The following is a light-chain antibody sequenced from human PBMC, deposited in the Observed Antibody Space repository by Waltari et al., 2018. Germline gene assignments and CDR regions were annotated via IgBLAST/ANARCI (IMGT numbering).Light chain of an antibody. CDR3: QQYNSYPWT. CDR2: KAS. V-gene: IGKV1-5*03. Sequence: DIQMTQSPSTLSASVGDRVTITCRPSQSISSWLAWYPQKPGKAPKLLIYKASSLETGVPSRFSGSGSGTDFTLTISSLQPDDFATYYCQQYNSYPWTFGQGTKVEIK. CDR1: QSISSW. J-gene: IGKJ1*01.